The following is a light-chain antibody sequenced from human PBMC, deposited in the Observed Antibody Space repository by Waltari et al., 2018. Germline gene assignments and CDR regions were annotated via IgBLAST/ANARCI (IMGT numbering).Light chain of an antibody. CDR2: KTS. CDR3: QQYNSYSLFT. J-gene: IGKJ3*01. CDR1: QNINNW. V-gene: IGKV1-5*03. Sequence: DLQMTQSPSTLSASVGDRVIITCRASQNINNWLAWYQQKPGKPPNLLIYKTSSLESGVPSRFSGSGSGTEFTLTISCLQPDDFATYYCQQYNSYSLFTFGPGTKVEIK.